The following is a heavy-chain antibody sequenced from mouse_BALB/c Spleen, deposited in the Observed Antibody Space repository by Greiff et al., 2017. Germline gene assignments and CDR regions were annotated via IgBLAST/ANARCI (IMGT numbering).Heavy chain of an antibody. CDR3: KWDGYRFAY. Sequence: EVQLQQSGAELVRSGASVKLSCTASGFNIKDYYMHWVKQRPEQGLEWIGWIDPENGDTEYAPKFQGKATMTADTSSNTAYLQLSSLTSEDTAVYYCKWDGYRFAYWGQGTLVTVSA. J-gene: IGHJ3*01. D-gene: IGHD2-3*01. CDR2: IDPENGDT. V-gene: IGHV14-4*02. CDR1: GFNIKDYY.